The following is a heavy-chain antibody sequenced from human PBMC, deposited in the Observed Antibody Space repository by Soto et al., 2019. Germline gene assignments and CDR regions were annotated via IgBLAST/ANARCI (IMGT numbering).Heavy chain of an antibody. CDR1: GGSISSSSYY. J-gene: IGHJ4*02. CDR2: IYYSGST. CDR3: ARGGGRSGYYTNY. V-gene: IGHV4-39*01. Sequence: PXGTLSLTCTVSGGSISSSSYYWGWIRQPPGKGLEWIGSIYYSGSTYYNPSLKSRVTISVDTSKNQFSLKLSSVTAADTAVYYWARGGGRSGYYTNYWGQGTLVTVSS. D-gene: IGHD3-3*01.